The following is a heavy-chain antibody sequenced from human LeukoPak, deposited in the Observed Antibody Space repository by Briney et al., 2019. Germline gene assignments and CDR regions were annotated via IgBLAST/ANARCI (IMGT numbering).Heavy chain of an antibody. J-gene: IGHJ5*02. D-gene: IGHD3-10*01. CDR3: AKQPYYYGSGSMGDWFDP. CDR1: GFTFSSYA. CDR2: ISGSGGST. Sequence: GGPLRLSCAASGFTFSSYAMSWVRQAPGKGLEWVSAISGSGGSTYYADSVKGRFTISRDNSKNTLYLQMNSLRAEDTAVYYCAKQPYYYGSGSMGDWFDPWGQGTLVTVSS. V-gene: IGHV3-23*01.